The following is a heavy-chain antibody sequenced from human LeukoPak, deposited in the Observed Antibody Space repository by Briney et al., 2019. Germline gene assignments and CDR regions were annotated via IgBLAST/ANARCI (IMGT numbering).Heavy chain of an antibody. D-gene: IGHD6-13*01. J-gene: IGHJ6*03. CDR2: ISSSSSYI. V-gene: IGHV3-21*01. Sequence: GGSLRLSCAASGFTFSSYSMNWVRQAPGKGLEWVSSISSSSSYIYYADSVKGRFTISRDNAKNSLCLQMNSLRAEDTAVYYCARAGQQLNMDVWGKGTTVTVSS. CDR1: GFTFSSYS. CDR3: ARAGQQLNMDV.